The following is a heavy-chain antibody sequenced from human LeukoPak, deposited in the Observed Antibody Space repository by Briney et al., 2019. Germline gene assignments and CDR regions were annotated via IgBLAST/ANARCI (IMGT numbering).Heavy chain of an antibody. D-gene: IGHD3-10*01. CDR1: GFTFSQYE. J-gene: IGHJ4*02. CDR2: ISGSAVAI. V-gene: IGHV3-48*03. CDR3: VRDGEPGHTVFDY. Sequence: GGSLRHFCAASGFTFSQYEINWVRQAPRKGPEWVSRISGSAVAINYSDSVKGRFTISRDNAKNSPYLQMDSLRVEDAAVYYCVRDGEPGHTVFDYWGQGTLVIVSS.